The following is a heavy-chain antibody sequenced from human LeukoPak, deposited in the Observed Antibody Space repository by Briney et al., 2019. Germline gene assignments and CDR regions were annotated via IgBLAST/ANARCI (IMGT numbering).Heavy chain of an antibody. CDR3: ARDIGVAAAGTYTDY. D-gene: IGHD6-13*01. Sequence: ASVKVSCKASGYTFTGYYMHWVRQAPGQGLEWMAWINPNSGGTNYAQKFQGRVTMTRDTSISTAYMELSRLRSDDTAVYYCARDIGVAAAGTYTDYWGQGTLVTVSS. V-gene: IGHV1-2*02. CDR1: GYTFTGYY. J-gene: IGHJ4*02. CDR2: INPNSGGT.